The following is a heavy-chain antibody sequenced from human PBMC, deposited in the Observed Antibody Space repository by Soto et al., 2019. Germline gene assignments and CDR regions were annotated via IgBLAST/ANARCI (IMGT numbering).Heavy chain of an antibody. Sequence: GGSLRLSCAASGFTFSSYAMSWVRQAPGKGLEWVSAISGSGGSTYYADSVKGRFTISRDNSKNTLYLQMNSLRAEDTAVYYCAREFSITTGHHYHLAVWGKGNPVT. CDR3: AREFSITTGHHYHLAV. V-gene: IGHV3-23*01. J-gene: IGHJ6*03. CDR1: GFTFSSYA. CDR2: ISGSGGST. D-gene: IGHD1-20*01.